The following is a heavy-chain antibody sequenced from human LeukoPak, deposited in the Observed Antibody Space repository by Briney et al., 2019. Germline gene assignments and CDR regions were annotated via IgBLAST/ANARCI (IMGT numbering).Heavy chain of an antibody. J-gene: IGHJ4*02. D-gene: IGHD6-13*01. CDR1: GFTFDDYA. CDR2: WDGGST. Sequence: GSLRLSCAASGFTFDDYAMHWVREAPGKGLSWDGGSTYYADSVKGRFTISRDNSKNSLYLQMNSLRAEDTAVYYRARVGVFSSSWLLHWGQGTLVTVSS. V-gene: IGHV3-43D*03. CDR3: ARVGVFSSSWLLH.